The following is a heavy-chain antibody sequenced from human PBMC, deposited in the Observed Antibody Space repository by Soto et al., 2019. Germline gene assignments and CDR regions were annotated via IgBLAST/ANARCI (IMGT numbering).Heavy chain of an antibody. D-gene: IGHD3-22*01. CDR2: VFYSGST. Sequence: SETLSLTCTVSGGSISSSVYFWGWIRQPPGKGLEWIGSVFYSGSTYYDPSLKSRLTISVDTSKNQFSLKLSSVTAADTAVYYCARQGEGDGYYYFDYWGQGTLVTVSS. J-gene: IGHJ4*02. V-gene: IGHV4-39*01. CDR1: GGSISSSVYF. CDR3: ARQGEGDGYYYFDY.